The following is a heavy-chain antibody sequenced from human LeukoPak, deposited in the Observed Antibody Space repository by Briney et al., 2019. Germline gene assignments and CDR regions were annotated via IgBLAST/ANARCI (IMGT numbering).Heavy chain of an antibody. CDR3: ARDRSAAFDI. CDR2: IYYSGNT. Sequence: SETLSLTCTVSGGSISSGSYYWSWIRQPAGKGLEWIGYIYYSGNTNYNPSLKSRVTLSIDTSKNQISLKLSSVTAADTAVYYCARDRSAAFDIWGQGTMVTVSS. J-gene: IGHJ3*02. V-gene: IGHV4-61*10. CDR1: GGSISSGSYY.